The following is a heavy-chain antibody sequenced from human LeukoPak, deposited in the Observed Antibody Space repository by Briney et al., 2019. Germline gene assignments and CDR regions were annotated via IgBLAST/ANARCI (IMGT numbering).Heavy chain of an antibody. CDR2: ISSSDNTV. D-gene: IGHD6-19*01. CDR1: VFIFSDYY. J-gene: IGHJ6*03. Sequence: PGGSLRLSCAASVFIFSDYYMTWIRQAPGKGLEWVSHISSSDNTVYYADSVKGRFTISRDNAKNSLYLQMSSLRAGDTAVYYCARGAVAGYFYYYMDVWGKGTTVTVSS. CDR3: ARGAVAGYFYYYMDV. V-gene: IGHV3-11*04.